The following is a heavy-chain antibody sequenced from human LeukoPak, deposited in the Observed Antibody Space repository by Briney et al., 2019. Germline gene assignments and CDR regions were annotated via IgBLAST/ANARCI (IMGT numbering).Heavy chain of an antibody. CDR3: ARGRSGYSSLNRFDP. CDR1: GGSISSGGYS. V-gene: IGHV4-30-2*01. CDR2: IYHSGST. D-gene: IGHD5-12*01. Sequence: PSETLSLTCAVSGGSISSGGYSWSWIRQPPGKGLEWIGYIYHSGSTYYNPSLKSRVTISVDRSKNQFSLKLSSVTAADTAVYYCARGRSGYSSLNRFDPWGQGTLVTVSS. J-gene: IGHJ5*02.